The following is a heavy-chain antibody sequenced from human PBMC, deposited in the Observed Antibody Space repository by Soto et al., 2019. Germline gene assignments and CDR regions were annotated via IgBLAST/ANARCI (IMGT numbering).Heavy chain of an antibody. CDR3: ARGGGLNTRWYEGGFDS. CDR1: GGSFSRGYW. V-gene: IGHV4-4*02. D-gene: IGHD6-13*01. J-gene: IGHJ4*02. CDR2: IYDSGTT. Sequence: SETLSLTCGVSGGSFSRGYWWSWVRQPPGKGLEWIGEIYDSGTTNYSPSLKSRVTISVDKSKNQFSLRLTSVSAADTALYYCARGGGLNTRWYEGGFDSWGQGTLVTVSS.